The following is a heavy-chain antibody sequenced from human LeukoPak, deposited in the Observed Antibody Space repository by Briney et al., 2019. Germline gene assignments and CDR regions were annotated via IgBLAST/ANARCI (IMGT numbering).Heavy chain of an antibody. CDR2: IYSTGST. D-gene: IGHD3-10*01. J-gene: IGHJ6*03. V-gene: IGHV4-4*07. CDR1: GGSISSYY. Sequence: SETLSLTCTVSGGSISSYYWSWIRQPAGKGLEWIGRIYSTGSTNYNPSLKSRVTISVDTSKNQFSLKLSSVTAADTAVYYCARSGSGSYYTSLDPMDVWGKGTTVTVSS. CDR3: ARSGSGSYYTSLDPMDV.